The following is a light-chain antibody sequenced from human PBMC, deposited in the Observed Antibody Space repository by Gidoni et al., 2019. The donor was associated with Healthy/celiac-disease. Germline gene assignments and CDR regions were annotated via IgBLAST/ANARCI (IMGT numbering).Light chain of an antibody. CDR1: QSLLHSNGYNY. Sequence: DIVMTQSPLSLPVTPGEPASISCRSSQSLLHSNGYNYLDWYLQKPGQSPQLLNYLGSNRASGVPDRFSGSGSGTDFTLKISRVEAEDVGVYYCMQALQTDYTFGPXTKVDIK. J-gene: IGKJ3*01. CDR3: MQALQTDYT. CDR2: LGS. V-gene: IGKV2-28*01.